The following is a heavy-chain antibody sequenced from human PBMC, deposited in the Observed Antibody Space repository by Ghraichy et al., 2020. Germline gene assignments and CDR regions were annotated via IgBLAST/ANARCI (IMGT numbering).Heavy chain of an antibody. V-gene: IGHV3-23*01. CDR3: AKAWGYCSGGTCPSYNWFDP. Sequence: GGSLRLSCAASGFTFSNYVMSWVRQAPGKGLEWVSTICASGGITYYADSVKGRFTISRDNSKNTLYLQMDSLRAEDAAVYYCAKAWGYCSGGTCPSYNWFDPWRQRTRVTVPS. D-gene: IGHD2-15*01. CDR1: GFTFSNYV. J-gene: IGHJ5*02. CDR2: ICASGGIT.